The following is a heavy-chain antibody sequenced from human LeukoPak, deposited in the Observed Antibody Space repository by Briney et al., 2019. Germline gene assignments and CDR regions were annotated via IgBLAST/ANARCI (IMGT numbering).Heavy chain of an antibody. CDR2: INWNGGST. D-gene: IGHD6-19*01. V-gene: IGHV3-20*04. CDR1: GFTFDDYD. Sequence: GGSLRLSCAASGFTFDDYDMSWDRQATGNGLEWVSDINWNGGSTGYADSVKGRFTISRDNAKNSLYLQMNSLRAEDTAVYYCASGAVAAYWGQGTLVTVSS. CDR3: ASGAVAAY. J-gene: IGHJ4*02.